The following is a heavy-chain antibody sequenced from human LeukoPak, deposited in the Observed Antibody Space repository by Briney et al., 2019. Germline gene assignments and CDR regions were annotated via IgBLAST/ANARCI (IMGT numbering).Heavy chain of an antibody. CDR3: AREILSSVGYFDY. CDR1: GYSISSGYQ. Sequence: SETLSLTCGVSGYSISSGYQWAWIRQSPGKGLEWIGSIYHSGSAHYNPSLKSRVTISIDRSKNQLSLNLNSVTAADTAVYYCAREILSSVGYFDYWGQGILVTVSS. D-gene: IGHD2-15*01. CDR2: IYHSGSA. J-gene: IGHJ4*02. V-gene: IGHV4-38-2*01.